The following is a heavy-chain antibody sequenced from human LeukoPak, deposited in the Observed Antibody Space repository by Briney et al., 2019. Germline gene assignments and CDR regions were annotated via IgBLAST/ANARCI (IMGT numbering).Heavy chain of an antibody. V-gene: IGHV3-21*04. CDR2: ISSSSNYI. J-gene: IGHJ4*02. CDR3: AKGAPSSSSIFDF. Sequence: PGGSLRLSCAASGFTFSTYSMNWVRQAPGKGLEWVSSISSSSNYIYYADSVKGRITISRDNSKNTLYLQLSSLRPDDTAVYYCAKGAPSSSSIFDFWGPGTLVTVSS. CDR1: GFTFSTYS. D-gene: IGHD6-6*01.